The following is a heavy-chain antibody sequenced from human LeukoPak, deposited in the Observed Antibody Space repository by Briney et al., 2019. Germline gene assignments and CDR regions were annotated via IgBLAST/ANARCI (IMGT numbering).Heavy chain of an antibody. Sequence: PGGSLRLSCAASGFTFSNSALSWVRQAPGKGLEWVSAISGSGGSTYYADSVKGRFTISRDNSKNTLYLQMNSLRAEDTAVYYCAQRGGSQRGLPPYYFDYWGQGTLVTVSS. J-gene: IGHJ4*02. CDR3: AQRGGSQRGLPPYYFDY. CDR1: GFTFSNSA. V-gene: IGHV3-23*01. D-gene: IGHD1-26*01. CDR2: ISGSGGST.